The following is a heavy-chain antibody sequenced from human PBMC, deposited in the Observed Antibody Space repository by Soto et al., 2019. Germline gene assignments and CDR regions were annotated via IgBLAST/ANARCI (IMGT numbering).Heavy chain of an antibody. CDR1: GYTFTCYY. J-gene: IGHJ4*02. D-gene: IGHD6-19*01. CDR3: ARGAYSSGWFFDY. V-gene: IGHV1-2*04. Sequence: ASVKVSCKASGYTFTCYYMHWVRQAPGQGLEWMGWINPNSGGTNYAQKFQGWVTMTRDTSISTAYMELSRLRSDDTAVYYCARGAYSSGWFFDYWGQGTLVTVSS. CDR2: INPNSGGT.